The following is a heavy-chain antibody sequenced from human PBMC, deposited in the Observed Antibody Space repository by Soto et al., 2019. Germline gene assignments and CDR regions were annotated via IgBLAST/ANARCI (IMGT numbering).Heavy chain of an antibody. CDR3: ARAGLINYDFWSGPSPDYYGMDV. Sequence: SETLSLTCTVSGGSISSYYWSWIRQPPGKGLEWIGYIYYSGSTNYNPSLKSRVTISVDTSKNQFSLKLSSVTAADTAVYYCARAGLINYDFWSGPSPDYYGMDVWGQGTTVTVSS. J-gene: IGHJ6*02. CDR2: IYYSGST. V-gene: IGHV4-59*08. D-gene: IGHD3-3*01. CDR1: GGSISSYY.